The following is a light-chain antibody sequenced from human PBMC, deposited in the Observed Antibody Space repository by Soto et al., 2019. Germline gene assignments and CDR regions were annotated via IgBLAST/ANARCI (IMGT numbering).Light chain of an antibody. Sequence: DIQLTQSPSFLSASVGDRVTVTCRSGQDIGSYLAWYQQKPGKAPKVLIYGASTLQSGVPPRFGGSGSGTAFTLTISSLQPEDSANYFCQQVHDYPITFGGGTKVDIK. J-gene: IGKJ4*01. V-gene: IGKV1-9*01. CDR2: GAS. CDR3: QQVHDYPIT. CDR1: QDIGSY.